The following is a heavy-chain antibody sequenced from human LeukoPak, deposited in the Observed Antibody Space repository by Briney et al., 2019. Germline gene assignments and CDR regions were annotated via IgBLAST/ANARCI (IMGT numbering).Heavy chain of an antibody. CDR2: ISSSSSYT. Sequence: PGGSLRLSCAASGFTFSDYYMSWIRQAPGKGLEWASYISSSSSYTNYADSVKGRFTISRDNAKNSLYLQMNSLRAEDTAVYYCARVTYYYDSSGYYFLDYWGQGTLVTVSS. D-gene: IGHD3-22*01. CDR1: GFTFSDYY. J-gene: IGHJ4*02. V-gene: IGHV3-11*05. CDR3: ARVTYYYDSSGYYFLDY.